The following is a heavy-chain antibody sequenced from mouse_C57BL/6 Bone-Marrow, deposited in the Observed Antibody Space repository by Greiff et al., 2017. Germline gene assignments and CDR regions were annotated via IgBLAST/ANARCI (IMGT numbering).Heavy chain of an antibody. J-gene: IGHJ4*01. CDR2: ISSGSSTI. V-gene: IGHV5-17*01. Sequence: EVQGVESGGGLVKPGGSLKLSCAASGFTFSDYGMHWVRQAPEKGLEWVAYISSGSSTIYYADTVKGRFTISRDNAKNTLFLQMTSLRSEDTAMYYCARQNYVPYYYAMDYWGQGTSVTVSS. D-gene: IGHD1-1*01. CDR3: ARQNYVPYYYAMDY. CDR1: GFTFSDYG.